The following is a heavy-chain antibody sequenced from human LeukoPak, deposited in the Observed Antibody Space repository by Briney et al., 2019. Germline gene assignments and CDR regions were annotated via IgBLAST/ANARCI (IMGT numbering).Heavy chain of an antibody. CDR1: GGTFSSYA. CDR2: IIPIFCTA. Sequence: GASVKVSCKASGGTFSSYAISWVRQAPGQGLEWMGGIIPIFCTANYAQKFQGRVTITADESTSTAYMELSSLRSEDTAVYYCVTADCSSTSCYGSFDYWGQGTLVTVSS. CDR3: VTADCSSTSCYGSFDY. J-gene: IGHJ4*02. V-gene: IGHV1-69*13. D-gene: IGHD2-2*01.